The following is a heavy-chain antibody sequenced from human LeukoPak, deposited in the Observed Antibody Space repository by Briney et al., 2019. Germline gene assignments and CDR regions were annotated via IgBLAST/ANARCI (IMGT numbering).Heavy chain of an antibody. CDR3: ARWIHDSAAWRLDY. CDR1: GFTFSTYW. Sequence: PGGSLRLSCAASGFTFSTYWMSWVRQAPGKGLEWVANIRQDASAVFQVDSLKGRFTVSRDNTKNSLYLQMSSLRVEDTAVYYCARWIHDSAAWRLDYWGRGALVTVSS. CDR2: IRQDASAV. D-gene: IGHD3-22*01. J-gene: IGHJ4*02. V-gene: IGHV3-7*04.